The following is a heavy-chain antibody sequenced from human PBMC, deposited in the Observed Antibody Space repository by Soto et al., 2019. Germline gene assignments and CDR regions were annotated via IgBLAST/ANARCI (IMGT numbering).Heavy chain of an antibody. CDR2: IKSKGGGETT. J-gene: IGHJ3*02. D-gene: IGHD3-3*02. Sequence: EVQLVESGGRLVEPGGSLRLSCAASGFNFNVAWMNWVRQAPGKGLEWLGRIKSKGGGETTEYVAFVKGRFTISRDDSKNTLSLHMNSLKSEDTAVYYCTKVLALPTNAGFDIWGPGTMVTVSS. CDR3: TKVLALPTNAGFDI. V-gene: IGHV3-15*01. CDR1: GFNFNVAW.